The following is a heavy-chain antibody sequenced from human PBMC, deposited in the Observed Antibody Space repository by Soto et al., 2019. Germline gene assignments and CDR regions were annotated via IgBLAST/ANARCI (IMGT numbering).Heavy chain of an antibody. Sequence: PGGSLRLSCAASGFTFSNAWMSWVRQAPGKGLEWVGRIKSKADGGTTDYAAPVKGRFIISINDSRNTLYLQMNSLKTEDTAVNYCTTDLPRSVKIRGVIAYWGQGTLVTVSS. CDR2: IKSKADGGTT. CDR1: GFTFSNAW. V-gene: IGHV3-15*01. D-gene: IGHD3-10*01. CDR3: TTDLPRSVKIRGVIAY. J-gene: IGHJ4*02.